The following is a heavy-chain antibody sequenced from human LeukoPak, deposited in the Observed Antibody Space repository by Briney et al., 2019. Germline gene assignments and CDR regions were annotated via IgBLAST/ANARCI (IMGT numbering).Heavy chain of an antibody. J-gene: IGHJ4*02. CDR2: IYSGRST. CDR1: GFTVSSDY. V-gene: IGHV3-53*01. D-gene: IGHD1-1*01. CDR3: ARDGNGWNDGGAPFDY. Sequence: PGGSLRLSCAASGFTVSSDYIRWVRHARVKGLGCVSVIYSGRSTYYADSVKGRFTISKDNSKNTLYLQMNSLRAEDTSVYYCARDGNGWNDGGAPFDYWGQGTLVTVSS.